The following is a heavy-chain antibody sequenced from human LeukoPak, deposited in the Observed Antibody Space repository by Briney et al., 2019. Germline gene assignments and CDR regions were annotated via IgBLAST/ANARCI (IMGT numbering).Heavy chain of an antibody. V-gene: IGHV4-30-2*01. J-gene: IGHJ4*02. D-gene: IGHD3-9*01. CDR1: GGSISSGGYS. CDR3: ARGGYDILTVDY. CDR2: IYHSGST. Sequence: SSETLSLTCAVSGGSISSGGYSWSWIRRPPGKGLEWIGYIYHSGSTYYNPSLKSRVTISVDRSKNQFSLKLSSVTAADTAVYYCARGGYDILTVDYWGQGTLVTVSS.